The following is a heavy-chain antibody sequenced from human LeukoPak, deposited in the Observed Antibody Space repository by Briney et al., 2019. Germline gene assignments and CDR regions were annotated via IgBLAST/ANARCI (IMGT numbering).Heavy chain of an antibody. CDR3: ARVRGSSWHYYYYGMDV. D-gene: IGHD6-13*01. CDR2: IYRSGST. J-gene: IGHJ6*02. Sequence: KPSETLSLTCTVSGYSISSGYYWGWIRQPPGKGLEWIGSIYRSGSTYYNPSLKSRVTISVDTSKNQFSLKLSSVTAADTAVYYCARVRGSSWHYYYYGMDVWGQGTTVTVSS. V-gene: IGHV4-38-2*02. CDR1: GYSISSGYY.